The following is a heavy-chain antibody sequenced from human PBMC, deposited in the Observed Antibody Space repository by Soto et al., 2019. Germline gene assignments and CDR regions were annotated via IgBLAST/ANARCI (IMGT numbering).Heavy chain of an antibody. Sequence: QVQLVQSGAEVKKPGASVKVSCKASGYTFTSYGISWVRQAPGQGLEWMGWISAYNGNTNYAQKLQGRVTMTTDTSTSTAYMELRRLRSDDTAVYYCARDHRITMVRGVIPNFGYWGQGTLVTVSS. V-gene: IGHV1-18*01. D-gene: IGHD3-10*01. CDR2: ISAYNGNT. CDR3: ARDHRITMVRGVIPNFGY. J-gene: IGHJ4*02. CDR1: GYTFTSYG.